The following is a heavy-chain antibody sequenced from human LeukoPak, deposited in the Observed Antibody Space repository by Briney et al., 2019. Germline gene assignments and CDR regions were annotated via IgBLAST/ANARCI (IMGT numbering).Heavy chain of an antibody. Sequence: PSETLSLTCAVYGGSFSGYYWSWIRQPPGKGLEWIGYVYYSGTTNYNPSLKSRVTISVDTSKNQFSLKLSSVTAADTAVYYCARQREGYNYDLDYWGQGTLVTVSS. D-gene: IGHD5-24*01. CDR1: GGSFSGYY. CDR2: VYYSGTT. V-gene: IGHV4-59*08. J-gene: IGHJ4*02. CDR3: ARQREGYNYDLDY.